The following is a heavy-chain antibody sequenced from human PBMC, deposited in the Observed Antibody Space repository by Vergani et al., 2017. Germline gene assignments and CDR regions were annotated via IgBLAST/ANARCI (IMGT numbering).Heavy chain of an antibody. CDR3: AKDLIYDSSGGLDY. Sequence: QVQLVESGGGVVQPGGSLRLSCAASGFTFSSYGMHWVRQAPGKGLEWVAIIRYDGSNKYYADSVKGRFTISRDNSKNTLYLQMNSLRAEDTAVYYCAKDLIYDSSGGLDYWGQGTLVTVSS. D-gene: IGHD3-22*01. CDR2: IRYDGSNK. V-gene: IGHV3-30*02. J-gene: IGHJ4*02. CDR1: GFTFSSYG.